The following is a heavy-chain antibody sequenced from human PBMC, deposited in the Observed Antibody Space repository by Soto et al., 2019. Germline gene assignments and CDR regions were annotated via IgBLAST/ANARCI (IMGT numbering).Heavy chain of an antibody. J-gene: IGHJ6*02. CDR3: ASSSSWRNGFGMDV. V-gene: IGHV6-1*01. CDR2: TYYRSKWYN. CDR1: GDSVSSNSAA. D-gene: IGHD6-13*01. Sequence: SQTLSLTCAIPGDSVSSNSAAWNWIRQSPSRGLECLGRTYYRSKWYNDYAVSVKSRITINPDTSKNQFSLQLNSVTPEDTAVYYCASSSSWRNGFGMDVWGQGATVTVSS.